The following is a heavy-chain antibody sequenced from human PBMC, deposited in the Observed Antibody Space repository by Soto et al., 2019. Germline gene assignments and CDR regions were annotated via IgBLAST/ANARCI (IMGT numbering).Heavy chain of an antibody. CDR1: GYTFNSYG. CDR3: ARMDMYTTMGTLDV. Sequence: ASVKVSCKASGYTFNSYGISWVRQAPGQGLEWMGWISAHNGNTNYAEKLQDRVTMTTDTSTSTAYMELRSLRSDDTAVYYCARMDMYTTMGTLDVWGLGTTVTAP. CDR2: ISAHNGNT. J-gene: IGHJ6*02. D-gene: IGHD5-18*01. V-gene: IGHV1-18*04.